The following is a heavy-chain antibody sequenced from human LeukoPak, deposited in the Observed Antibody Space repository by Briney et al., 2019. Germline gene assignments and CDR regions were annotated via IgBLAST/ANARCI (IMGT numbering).Heavy chain of an antibody. V-gene: IGHV4-39*01. J-gene: IGHJ2*01. D-gene: IGHD4-23*01. CDR3: VRRDGGNLYWYFDL. Sequence: PSETLSLTCTVSGGSIGSSSYHWGWIRPPPGKGLVWIGNIYYSGSTFYNPSLKRRVNISVDTSKTQFSLKLTSVTATDTAVYYCVRRDGGNLYWYFDLWGRGTLVTASS. CDR1: GGSIGSSSYH. CDR2: IYYSGST.